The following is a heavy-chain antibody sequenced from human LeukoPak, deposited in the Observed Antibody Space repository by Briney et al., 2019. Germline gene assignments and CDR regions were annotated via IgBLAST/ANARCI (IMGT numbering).Heavy chain of an antibody. CDR1: GFTFSSYA. D-gene: IGHD3-10*01. Sequence: GGSLRLSCAASGFTFSSYAMHWVRQAPGKGLEWVAVISYDGSNKYYADSVKGRFTISRDNSKNTLNLQMNSLRAEDTAVYYCAKNGGYYGSGSGYYFDYWGQGTLVTVSS. CDR3: AKNGGYYGSGSGYYFDY. J-gene: IGHJ4*02. V-gene: IGHV3-30*07. CDR2: ISYDGSNK.